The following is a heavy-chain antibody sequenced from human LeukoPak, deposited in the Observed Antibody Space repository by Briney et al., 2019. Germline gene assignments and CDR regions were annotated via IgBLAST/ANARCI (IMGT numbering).Heavy chain of an antibody. CDR3: ARELLSSGWYPAAFDY. CDR2: ISSSGSTT. V-gene: IGHV3-48*03. CDR1: GFTFSSYE. J-gene: IGHJ4*02. D-gene: IGHD6-19*01. Sequence: GGSLRLSCAASGFTFSSYEMNWVRQAPGKGLEWVSYISSSGSTTYYADSVKGRFTISRDNAKNSLYLQMNSLRAEDTAVYYCARELLSSGWYPAAFDYWGQGTLVTVSS.